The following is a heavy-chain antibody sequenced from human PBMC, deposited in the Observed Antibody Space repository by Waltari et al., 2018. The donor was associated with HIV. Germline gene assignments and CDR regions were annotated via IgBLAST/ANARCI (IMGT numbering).Heavy chain of an antibody. Sequence: QVQVQESGPGLMKPSGTLSLTCDVPGGSISANWWSWVRQPPGKGLEWIGEIYHTGITNYNPSLKSRVTISVDKSKSQCSLKLTSVTAADTAVYYCARAVAYYLDYWGQGTLVTVSS. J-gene: IGHJ4*02. CDR3: ARAVAYYLDY. V-gene: IGHV4-4*02. CDR1: GGSISANW. D-gene: IGHD3-10*01. CDR2: IYHTGIT.